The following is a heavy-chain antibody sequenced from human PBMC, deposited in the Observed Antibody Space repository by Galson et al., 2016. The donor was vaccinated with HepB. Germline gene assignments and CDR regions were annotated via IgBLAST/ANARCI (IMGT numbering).Heavy chain of an antibody. D-gene: IGHD2-2*01. CDR3: AREIIVVPDDTYYYGLDV. Sequence: TLSLTCTVSGGSVSSGSYYWNWIRQPPEKGLEWIGHVYYSGSTNYNPSLKSRVSISIDTSKNQFSLKLSSVTAADTAVYYCAREIIVVPDDTYYYGLDVWGQGTTVTASS. J-gene: IGHJ6*02. V-gene: IGHV4-61*01. CDR2: VYYSGST. CDR1: GGSVSSGSYY.